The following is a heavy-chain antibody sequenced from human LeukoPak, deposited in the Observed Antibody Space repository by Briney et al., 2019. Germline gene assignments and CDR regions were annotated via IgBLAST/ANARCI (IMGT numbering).Heavy chain of an antibody. Sequence: SETLSLTCAVYGGSFSGYYWSWIRQPPGKGLEWIGEINHSGSTNYNPSLKGRVTISVDTSKNQFSLKLSSVTAADTAVYYCARESRSEITMIVVVQDYWGQGTLVTVSS. D-gene: IGHD3-22*01. J-gene: IGHJ4*02. V-gene: IGHV4-34*01. CDR3: ARESRSEITMIVVVQDY. CDR1: GGSFSGYY. CDR2: INHSGST.